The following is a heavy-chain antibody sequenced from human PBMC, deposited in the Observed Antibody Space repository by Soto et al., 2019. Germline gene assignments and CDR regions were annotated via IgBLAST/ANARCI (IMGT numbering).Heavy chain of an antibody. J-gene: IGHJ4*01. Sequence: GGSLRLSCAASGFTFISYGMHWVLQAPGKGLEWVAVISYDGSNKYYADSVKGRFTLSRDNSKNTLYLQMNSLRAEDTAVYYCAKDELDCWGQGTLVTVSS. V-gene: IGHV3-30*18. CDR1: GFTFISYG. CDR3: AKDELDC. CDR2: ISYDGSNK.